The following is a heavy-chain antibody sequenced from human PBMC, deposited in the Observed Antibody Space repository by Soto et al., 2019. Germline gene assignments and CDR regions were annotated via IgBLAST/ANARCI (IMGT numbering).Heavy chain of an antibody. CDR1: GGSISSYY. V-gene: IGHV4-59*08. CDR3: ARHGSSWYIFDY. D-gene: IGHD6-13*01. Sequence: SETLSLTCTVSGGSISSYYWSWIRQPPGKGLEWIGYIYYSGSTNYNPSLKSRVTISVDTSKNQFSLKLSSVTAADTAVYYCARHGSSWYIFDYWGQGTLVTVSS. CDR2: IYYSGST. J-gene: IGHJ4*02.